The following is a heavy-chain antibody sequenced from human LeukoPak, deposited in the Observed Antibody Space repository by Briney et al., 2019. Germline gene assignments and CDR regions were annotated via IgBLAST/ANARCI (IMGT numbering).Heavy chain of an antibody. V-gene: IGHV1-18*04. CDR2: ISGYNGHT. CDR3: ARDKNSSTWYWFDP. D-gene: IGHD6-13*01. J-gene: IGHJ5*02. CDR1: GYTFTGYY. Sequence: ASVKVSCKASGYTFTGYYMHWVRQAPGQGLEWMGWISGYNGHTNYAQKLQGRVTMTTDTSTSTAYMELRSLRSDDTAVYYCARDKNSSTWYWFDPWGQGTLVTVSS.